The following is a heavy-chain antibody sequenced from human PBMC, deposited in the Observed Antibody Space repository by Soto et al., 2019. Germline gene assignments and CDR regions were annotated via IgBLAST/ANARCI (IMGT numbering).Heavy chain of an antibody. Sequence: GGSLRLSCAASGFTFSDYCMSWIRQAPGKGLVWVSSISSSGTTTYYADSVRGRFTISRDNANDSLYLQMNGLRAEDSAVYYCARDRYKGRWRRPYYYDGMDVWGQGTTVTVSS. J-gene: IGHJ6*02. CDR1: GFTFSDYC. CDR3: ARDRYKGRWRRPYYYDGMDV. CDR2: ISSSGTTT. V-gene: IGHV3-11*01. D-gene: IGHD1-26*01.